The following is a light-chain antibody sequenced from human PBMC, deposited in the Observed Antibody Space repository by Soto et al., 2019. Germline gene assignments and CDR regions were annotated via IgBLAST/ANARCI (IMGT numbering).Light chain of an antibody. CDR2: GAS. Sequence: EIVLTQSPATLSLSPGERAPLSCGASQSITSSFLAWYQQKPGQAPRLLIYGASTRATGIPARFSGSGSGIEFTLTISSLQSEDFAVYYCQQYNNWPRTFGQGTKVDIK. J-gene: IGKJ1*01. V-gene: IGKV3-15*01. CDR1: QSITSS. CDR3: QQYNNWPRT.